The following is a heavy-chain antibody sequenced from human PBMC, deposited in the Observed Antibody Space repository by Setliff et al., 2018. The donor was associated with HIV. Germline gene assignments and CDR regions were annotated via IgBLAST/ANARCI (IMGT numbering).Heavy chain of an antibody. CDR2: IYHSGSP. D-gene: IGHD3-22*01. CDR1: GGSINGSNW. V-gene: IGHV4-4*02. J-gene: IGHJ1*01. CDR3: ARHDYYDSSGYLLGEYFHH. Sequence: SETLSLTCAVSGGSINGSNWWSWVRQPPGKGLEWIGTIYHSGSPIYNSSLKSRVTISVDTSKNQFSLKLSSVTAADTAVYYCARHDYYDSSGYLLGEYFHHWGQGTLVTVSS.